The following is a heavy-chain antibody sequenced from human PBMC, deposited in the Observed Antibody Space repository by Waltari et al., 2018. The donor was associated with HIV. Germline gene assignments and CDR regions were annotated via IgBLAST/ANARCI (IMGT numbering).Heavy chain of an antibody. CDR2: IYYSGRT. D-gene: IGHD3-22*01. CDR1: GGSISSSSYY. V-gene: IGHV4-39*01. Sequence: QLQLQESGPGLVKPSETLSLTCTVSGGSISSSSYYWGWIRQPPGKGLEWIGSIYYSGRTSYNPPLKTRVTISVDTPKNQVSLKLSSVTAADTAVYYCARHSLTYYYDSSGYSVAFDYWGQGTLVTVSS. J-gene: IGHJ4*02. CDR3: ARHSLTYYYDSSGYSVAFDY.